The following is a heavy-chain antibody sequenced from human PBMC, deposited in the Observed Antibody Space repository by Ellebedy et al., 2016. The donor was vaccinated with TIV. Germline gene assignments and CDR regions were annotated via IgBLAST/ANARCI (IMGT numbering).Heavy chain of an antibody. J-gene: IGHJ4*02. D-gene: IGHD2-2*01. Sequence: GGSLRLXCAASGFTLSSYAMSWVRQAPGKGLEWVSAISDNGGSTYYADSVKGRFTISRDNSKNTLYLQMNSLRAEDTAVYNCAKRTDCSSTSCWAYFDYWGQGTLVTVSS. CDR1: GFTLSSYA. CDR3: AKRTDCSSTSCWAYFDY. V-gene: IGHV3-23*01. CDR2: ISDNGGST.